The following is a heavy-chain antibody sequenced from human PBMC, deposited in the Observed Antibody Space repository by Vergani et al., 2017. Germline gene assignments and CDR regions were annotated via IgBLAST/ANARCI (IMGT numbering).Heavy chain of an antibody. CDR3: ARAPIRVYGSGSPLDY. CDR1: GYTFTSYD. CDR2: MNPNSGNT. D-gene: IGHD6-19*01. Sequence: QVQLVQSGAEVKKPGASVKVSCKASGYTFTSYDINWVRQATGQGLEWMGWMNPNSGNTGYAQKFQGRVTMTRNTSISTAYMELSSLRSDDTAVYYCARAPIRVYGSGSPLDYWGQGTLVTVSS. V-gene: IGHV1-8*01. J-gene: IGHJ4*02.